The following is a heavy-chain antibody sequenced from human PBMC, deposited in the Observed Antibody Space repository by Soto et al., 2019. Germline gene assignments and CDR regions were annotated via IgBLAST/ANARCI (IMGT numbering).Heavy chain of an antibody. V-gene: IGHV3-21*01. J-gene: IGHJ4*02. CDR1: GFTFSSYS. D-gene: IGHD6-13*01. CDR3: ASYSSSWYGVDY. Sequence: EVPLVESGGGLVKPGGSLRLSCAASGFTFSSYSMNWVRQAPGKGLEWVSSISSSSSYIYYADSVKGRFTISRDNAKNSLYLQMNSLRAEDTAVYYCASYSSSWYGVDYWGQGTLVTVSS. CDR2: ISSSSSYI.